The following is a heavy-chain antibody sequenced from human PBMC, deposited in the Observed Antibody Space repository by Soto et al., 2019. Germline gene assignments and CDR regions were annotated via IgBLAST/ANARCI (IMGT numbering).Heavy chain of an antibody. CDR2: MNPNSGNT. CDR3: ARGAFGVRAYGMDV. D-gene: IGHD3-10*01. CDR1: GYTFTSYD. V-gene: IGHV1-8*01. Sequence: ASVKVSCKASGYTFTSYDINWVRQATGQGLEWMGRMNPNSGNTGYAQKFQGRVTMTRNTSISTAYMELSSLRSEDTAVYYCARGAFGVRAYGMDVWGQGTTVTVSS. J-gene: IGHJ6*02.